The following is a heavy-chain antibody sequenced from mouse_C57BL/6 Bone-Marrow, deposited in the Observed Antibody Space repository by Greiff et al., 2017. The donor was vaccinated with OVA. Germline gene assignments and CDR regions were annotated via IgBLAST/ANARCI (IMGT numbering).Heavy chain of an antibody. CDR2: IDPSDSET. D-gene: IGHD2-4*01. Sequence: QVQLQQPGAELVRPGSSVKLSCKASGYTFTSYWMHWVKQRPIQGLEWIGNIDPSDSETHYNQKFKDKATLTVDKSSSTAYMQLSSLTSEDSAVYYCARGGYYDYDSMYYFDYWGQGTTLTVSS. CDR1: GYTFTSYW. V-gene: IGHV1-52*01. CDR3: ARGGYYDYDSMYYFDY. J-gene: IGHJ2*01.